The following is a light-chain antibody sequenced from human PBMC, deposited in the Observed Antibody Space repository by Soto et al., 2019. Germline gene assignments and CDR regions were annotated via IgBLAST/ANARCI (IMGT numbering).Light chain of an antibody. V-gene: IGKV3-20*01. J-gene: IGKJ1*01. CDR2: GAS. Sequence: EMVLTQSPGTLSLSPGERATLSCRASQSVSSSYLAWYQQKPGQAPRHLIYGASSRATGIPDRFSGSGSGTDFTLTISRLEPKDCAVYYCQQYGSSPPGTFGQGTQVEI. CDR3: QQYGSSPPGT. CDR1: QSVSSSY.